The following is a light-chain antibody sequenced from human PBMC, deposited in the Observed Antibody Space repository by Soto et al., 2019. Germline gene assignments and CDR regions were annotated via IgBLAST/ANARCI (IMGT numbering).Light chain of an antibody. V-gene: IGKV3-15*01. CDR1: QSVSTY. CDR3: QQYNDWPPRWT. J-gene: IGKJ1*01. Sequence: EIVMTQSPATLSVSPGERATLSCRASQSVSTYLAWYQQKPGQAPRLLIYSASIRATGIPARFSGGGSGTEFTLTISSLQSEDFAVYICQQYNDWPPRWTFGQGTKVEIK. CDR2: SAS.